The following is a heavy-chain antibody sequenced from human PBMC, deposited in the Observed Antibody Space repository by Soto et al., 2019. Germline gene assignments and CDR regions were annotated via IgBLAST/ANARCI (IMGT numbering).Heavy chain of an antibody. D-gene: IGHD1-26*01. CDR3: ARGGVGPTIFDF. CDR1: GGSISSGDYY. CDR2: IHYSGST. Sequence: QVQLQESGPGLVKPSQTLSLTCTVSGGSISSGDYYWSWIRQPPGKGLEWIGYIHYSGSTYYNPSLKSRVTTSVETSKHQFSLQLSSVTAPDTAVYYRARGGVGPTIFDFWGPGTLVTVSS. J-gene: IGHJ4*02. V-gene: IGHV4-30-4*01.